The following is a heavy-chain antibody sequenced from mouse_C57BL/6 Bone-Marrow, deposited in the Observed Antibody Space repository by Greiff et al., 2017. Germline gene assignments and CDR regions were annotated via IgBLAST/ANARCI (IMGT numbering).Heavy chain of an antibody. J-gene: IGHJ1*03. Sequence: EVQLQQSGPELVKPGASVKISCKASGYTFTDYYMNWVKQSHGKSLEWIGDINPNNGGTSYNQKFKGKATLTVDKSSSTAYMELRSLTSEDSAVYYCARWGYGSSYEGYFDVWGTGTTVTVSS. CDR2: INPNNGGT. D-gene: IGHD1-1*01. CDR1: GYTFTDYY. CDR3: ARWGYGSSYEGYFDV. V-gene: IGHV1-26*01.